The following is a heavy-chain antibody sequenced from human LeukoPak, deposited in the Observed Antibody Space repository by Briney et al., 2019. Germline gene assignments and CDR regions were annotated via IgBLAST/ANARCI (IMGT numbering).Heavy chain of an antibody. CDR3: ARNYDSSGLDLDY. V-gene: IGHV3-21*01. D-gene: IGHD3-22*01. J-gene: IGHJ4*02. CDR2: ISSSSSYI. Sequence: GSLRLSCAASGFTFSSYSMNRVRQAPGEGLEWVSSISSSSSYIYYADSVKGRFTISRDNAKNSLYLQMNSLRAEDTAVYYCARNYDSSGLDLDYWGQGTLVTVSS. CDR1: GFTFSSYS.